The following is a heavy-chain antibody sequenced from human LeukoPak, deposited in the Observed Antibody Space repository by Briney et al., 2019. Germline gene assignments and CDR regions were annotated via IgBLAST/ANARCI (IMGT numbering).Heavy chain of an antibody. CDR2: IRSKAYGGTT. V-gene: IGHV3-49*04. CDR3: TRGSTRARIAAAGTVH. Sequence: GGSLRLSCTASGLTFGDYAMSWVRQAPGKGLEWVGFIRSKAYGGTTEYAASVKGRFTISRDDSKSIAYLQMNSLKTEDTAVYYCTRGSTRARIAAAGTVHWGQGTLVTVSS. J-gene: IGHJ4*02. D-gene: IGHD6-13*01. CDR1: GLTFGDYA.